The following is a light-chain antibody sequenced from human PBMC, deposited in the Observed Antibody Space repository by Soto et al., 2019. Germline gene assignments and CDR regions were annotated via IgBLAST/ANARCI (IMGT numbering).Light chain of an antibody. J-gene: IGKJ1*01. Sequence: CRASQYINTRLAWYQHRPGQAPRLLIYAAPTLQPGVPSRFSGSGSGTDFTLTISSLQPEDFATYYCLQHNTYPRTFGQGTKVDIK. CDR3: LQHNTYPRT. CDR1: QYINTR. V-gene: IGKV1-9*01. CDR2: AAP.